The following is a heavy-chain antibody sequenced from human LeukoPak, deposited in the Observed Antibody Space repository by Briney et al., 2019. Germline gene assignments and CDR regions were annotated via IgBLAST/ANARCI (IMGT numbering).Heavy chain of an antibody. V-gene: IGHV4-4*07. Sequence: SGTLSLTRTVSGGSISSYYWSWIRQPAGKGLEWIGRIYTSGSTNYNPSLKSRVTMSVDTSKNQFSLKLSSVTAADTAVYYCARIHSGYYDFWSGNNWFDPWGQGTLVTVSS. CDR1: GGSISSYY. CDR2: IYTSGST. D-gene: IGHD3-3*01. J-gene: IGHJ5*02. CDR3: ARIHSGYYDFWSGNNWFDP.